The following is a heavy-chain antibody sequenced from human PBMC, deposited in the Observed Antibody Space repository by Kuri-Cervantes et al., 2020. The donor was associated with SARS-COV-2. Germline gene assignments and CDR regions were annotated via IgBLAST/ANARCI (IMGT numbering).Heavy chain of an antibody. D-gene: IGHD3-3*01. J-gene: IGHJ6*02. CDR3: ARVPFWSGYYKDYYYYGMDV. Sequence: GSLRLSCTVSGGSISSGSFYWGWIRQPPGKGLEWIGNVYYNGITYYNPSLESRVSVSVDTSKNQFSLKLNSVTAADTAVYYCARVPFWSGYYKDYYYYGMDVWGQGTTVTVSS. CDR2: VYYNGIT. CDR1: GGSISSGSFY. V-gene: IGHV4-39*01.